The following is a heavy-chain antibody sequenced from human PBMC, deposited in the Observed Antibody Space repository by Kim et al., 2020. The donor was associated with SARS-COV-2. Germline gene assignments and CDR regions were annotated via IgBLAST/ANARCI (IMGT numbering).Heavy chain of an antibody. V-gene: IGHV4-39*01. CDR1: GGSISSSSYY. J-gene: IGHJ4*02. CDR2: IYYSGST. CDR3: ARHATMIVAVITPYFDY. D-gene: IGHD3-22*01. Sequence: SETLSLTCTVSGGSISSSSYYWGWIRQPPGKGLEWIGSIYYSGSTYYNPSLKSRVTISVDTSKNQFSLKLSSVTAADTAVYYCARHATMIVAVITPYFDYWGQGTLVTVSS.